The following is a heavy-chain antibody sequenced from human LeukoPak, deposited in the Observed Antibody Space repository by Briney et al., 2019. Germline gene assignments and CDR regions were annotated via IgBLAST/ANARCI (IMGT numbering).Heavy chain of an antibody. Sequence: QTGGSLRLSCAASGFTLSAYAMHWVRQAPGKGLEWVALISYDGSNKYYADFVKGRFTISRDSSKNTLYLQVNSLRAEDTAVYYCARRLDGNLHSSSWKYWGQGTLVTVSS. V-gene: IGHV3-30*03. CDR3: ARRLDGNLHSSSWKY. CDR2: ISYDGSNK. D-gene: IGHD6-13*01. CDR1: GFTLSAYA. J-gene: IGHJ4*02.